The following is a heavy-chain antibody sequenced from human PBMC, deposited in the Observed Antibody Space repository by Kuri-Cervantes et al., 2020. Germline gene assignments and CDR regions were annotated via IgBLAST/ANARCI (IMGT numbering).Heavy chain of an antibody. V-gene: IGHV4-61*01. CDR3: ARDARDDAFDI. J-gene: IGHJ3*02. CDR1: GGSVSSGSYY. CDR2: IYYSGST. Sequence: SETLSLTCTVSGGSVSSGSYYWSWIRQPPGKGLEWIGYIYYSGSTNYNPSLKSRVTITVDTSKNQFSLKLSSVTAADTAVYYCARDARDDAFDIWGQGTMVTVS.